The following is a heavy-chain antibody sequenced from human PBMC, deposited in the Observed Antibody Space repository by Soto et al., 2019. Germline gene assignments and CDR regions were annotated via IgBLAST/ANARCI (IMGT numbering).Heavy chain of an antibody. CDR1: GYTSTNYG. CDR2: ISAYNRDA. CDR3: ATDPDTTKPGYNSVCCFDY. J-gene: IGHJ4*02. V-gene: IGHV1-18*01. Sequence: QVQLVQSGAEVKKPGASVTVSCKASGYTSTNYGFSWIRQAPGQGPEWMGWISAYNRDAVYAQKFQGRVTLTADTSTTTGYMELRSLTSDDTAVYYCATDPDTTKPGYNSVCCFDYWGQGTLVTVSS. D-gene: IGHD6-19*01.